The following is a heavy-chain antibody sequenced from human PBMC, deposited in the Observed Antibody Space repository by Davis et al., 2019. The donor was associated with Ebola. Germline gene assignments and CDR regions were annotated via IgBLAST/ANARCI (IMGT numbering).Heavy chain of an antibody. J-gene: IGHJ6*02. Sequence: GESLKISCAASGFTFSTYSMSWVRQAPGKGLEWVSVIYSGGSTYYADSVKGRFTISRDNSKNTLYLQMNSLRAEDTAVYYCARDRFRVAGYYYYGMDVWGQGTTVTVSS. CDR1: GFTFSTYS. CDR3: ARDRFRVAGYYYYGMDV. V-gene: IGHV3-66*01. CDR2: IYSGGST. D-gene: IGHD2-15*01.